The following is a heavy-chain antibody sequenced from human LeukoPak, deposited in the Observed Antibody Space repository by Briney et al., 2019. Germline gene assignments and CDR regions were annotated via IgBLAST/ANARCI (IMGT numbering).Heavy chain of an antibody. CDR2: ISDSGGRT. V-gene: IGHV3-23*01. CDR1: GITLSNYG. Sequence: QPGGSLRLSCAVSGITLSNYGMSWVRQAPGKGLEWVAGISDSGGRTSYADSVKGRFTISRDNPKNTLNLQLNSLRAEDTAVYFCAKRGVVIRVILVGFHKEAYYFDSWGQGALVTVSS. D-gene: IGHD3-22*01. J-gene: IGHJ4*02. CDR3: AKRGVVIRVILVGFHKEAYYFDS.